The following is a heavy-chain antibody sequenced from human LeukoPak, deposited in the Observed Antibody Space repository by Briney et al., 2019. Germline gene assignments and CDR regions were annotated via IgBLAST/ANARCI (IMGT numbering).Heavy chain of an antibody. J-gene: IGHJ4*02. CDR3: AKGLYGSGSSPDF. V-gene: IGHV3-23*01. CDR2: INDSGSST. Sequence: PGGSLRLSCAASGFTFRNYAMTWVRQAPGKGLEWVSGINDSGSSTYYADSVKGRLTISRDNAKNTVYLQMNSLRVEDTAVYYRAKGLYGSGSSPDFWGQGTLVTVSS. D-gene: IGHD3-10*01. CDR1: GFTFRNYA.